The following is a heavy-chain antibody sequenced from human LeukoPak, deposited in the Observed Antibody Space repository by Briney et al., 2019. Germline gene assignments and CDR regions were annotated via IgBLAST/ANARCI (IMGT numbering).Heavy chain of an antibody. D-gene: IGHD3-22*01. CDR2: INPNSGGT. J-gene: IGHJ3*02. V-gene: IGHV1-2*06. Sequence: GASVKVSCKASGCTFTGYYMHWVRQAPGQGLEWMGRINPNSGGTNYAQKFQGRVTMTRDTSISTAYMELSRLRSDDTAVYYCARVRRSTMIVGRAFDIWGQGTMVTVSS. CDR3: ARVRRSTMIVGRAFDI. CDR1: GCTFTGYY.